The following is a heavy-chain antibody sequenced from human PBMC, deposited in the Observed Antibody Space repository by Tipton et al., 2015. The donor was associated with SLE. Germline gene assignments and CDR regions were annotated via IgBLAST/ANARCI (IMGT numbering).Heavy chain of an antibody. Sequence: TLSLTCTVSGGSMSTYYWSWIRLPPGKGLEWIGYIYYSGGTSYNPSLNSRVTISVDTSRNQFSLKLTSVTAADSAVYYCARYSLTNWHLDLWGRGTLVTVSP. D-gene: IGHD2-15*01. V-gene: IGHV4-59*01. CDR2: IYYSGGT. CDR3: ARYSLTNWHLDL. CDR1: GGSMSTYY. J-gene: IGHJ2*01.